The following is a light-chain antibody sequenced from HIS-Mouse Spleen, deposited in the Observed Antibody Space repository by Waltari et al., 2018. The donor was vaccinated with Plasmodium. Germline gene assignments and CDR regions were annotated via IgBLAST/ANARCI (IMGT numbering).Light chain of an antibody. Sequence: DIVMTQSPDPLAVSLGERPTINSQSSRSVLYSSNNKNYLAWYQQKPGQLPKLLIYWASTRESGVPDRFSGSGSGTDFTLTISSLQAEDVAVYYCQQYYSTPPYTFGQGTKLEIK. V-gene: IGKV4-1*01. CDR3: QQYYSTPPYT. CDR1: RSVLYSSNNKNY. J-gene: IGKJ2*01. CDR2: WAS.